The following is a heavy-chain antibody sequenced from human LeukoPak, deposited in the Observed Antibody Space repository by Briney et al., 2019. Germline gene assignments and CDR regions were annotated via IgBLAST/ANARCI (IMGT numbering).Heavy chain of an antibody. V-gene: IGHV3-23*01. CDR2: ISGSGGST. CDR1: GFTFSSYA. CDR3: AKVLYQLLYVLDY. D-gene: IGHD2-2*02. Sequence: GGSLRLSCAASGFTFSSYAMSWDRQAPGKGLEWVSAISGSGGSTYYADSVKGRFTISRDNSKNTLYLQMNSLRAEDTAVYYCAKVLYQLLYVLDYWGQGTLVTVSS. J-gene: IGHJ4*02.